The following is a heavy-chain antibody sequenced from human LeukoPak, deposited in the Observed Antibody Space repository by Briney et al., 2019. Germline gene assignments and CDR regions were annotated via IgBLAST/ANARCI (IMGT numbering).Heavy chain of an antibody. Sequence: ASVKVSCKASGYTFTSYGISWVRQAPGQGLEWMGWISAYNGNTNYAQKLQGRVTMTTDTSTSTAYMELRSLRSDDTAVYYCARGPYCSGDCYPGFDYWGQGTLVTVSS. D-gene: IGHD2-21*02. CDR3: ARGPYCSGDCYPGFDY. CDR1: GYTFTSYG. CDR2: ISAYNGNT. V-gene: IGHV1-18*04. J-gene: IGHJ4*02.